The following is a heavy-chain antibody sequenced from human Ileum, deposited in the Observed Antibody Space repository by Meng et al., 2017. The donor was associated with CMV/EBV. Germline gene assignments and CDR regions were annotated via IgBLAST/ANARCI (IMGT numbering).Heavy chain of an antibody. CDR2: ISLGNSQT. CDR3: ARDVWGFDY. Sequence: QVHLLQSGAEVKKPAASVKISGKTSGYTFTDHNIGWVRQAPGQGIEWVGWISLGNSQTVYGHKLQGRVTVTTDTSTNTAYMELRNLRSDDTAMYYCARDVWGFDYWGQGTLVTVSS. J-gene: IGHJ4*02. CDR1: GYTFTDHN. D-gene: IGHD7-27*01. V-gene: IGHV1-18*04.